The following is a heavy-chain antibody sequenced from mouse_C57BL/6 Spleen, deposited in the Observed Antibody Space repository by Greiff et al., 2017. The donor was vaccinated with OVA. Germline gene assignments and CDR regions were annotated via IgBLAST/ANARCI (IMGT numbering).Heavy chain of an antibody. J-gene: IGHJ3*01. V-gene: IGHV1-26*01. CDR1: GYTFTDYY. D-gene: IGHD2-5*01. Sequence: EVQLQQSGPELVKPGASVKISCKASGYTFTDYYMNWVKQSHGKSLEWIGDINPNNGGTSYNQKFKGKATLTVDKSSSTAYMELRSLTSEDSAVYYCARSDYSNRAWFAYWGQGTLVTVSA. CDR2: INPNNGGT. CDR3: ARSDYSNRAWFAY.